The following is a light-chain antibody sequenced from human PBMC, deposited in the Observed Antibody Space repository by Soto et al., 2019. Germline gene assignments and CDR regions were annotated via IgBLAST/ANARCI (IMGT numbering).Light chain of an antibody. Sequence: QSVLTQPASVSGSPGQSITISCTGTSSDVGSYNLVSWYQQHPGKAPKLMIYEVSKRPSGVSNRFSGSKSGNTASLTISGIEAEDEAAYYCCSYAGSSTFPWVFGGGTKLTVL. CDR3: CSYAGSSTFPWV. V-gene: IGLV2-23*02. CDR2: EVS. CDR1: SSDVGSYNL. J-gene: IGLJ3*02.